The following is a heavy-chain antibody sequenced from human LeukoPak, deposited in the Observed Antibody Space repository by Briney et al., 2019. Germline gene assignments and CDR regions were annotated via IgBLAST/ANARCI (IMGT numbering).Heavy chain of an antibody. CDR1: GGTFSTYA. CDR3: ASPSPHGYDDTSGYFDS. J-gene: IGHJ4*02. Sequence: SVKVSCKPSGGTFSTYAIHWVRQAPGQGLEWMGGIIPIFGTTNYAKNFQGRVTMSTGESSSTAYMELSSLRSEDTAVYYCASPSPHGYDDTSGYFDSWGQGTLVTVSS. V-gene: IGHV1-69*05. D-gene: IGHD3-22*01. CDR2: IIPIFGTT.